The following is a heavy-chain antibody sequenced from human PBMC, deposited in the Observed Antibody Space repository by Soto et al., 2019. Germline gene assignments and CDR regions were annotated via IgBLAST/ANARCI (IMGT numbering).Heavy chain of an antibody. CDR3: ARIACSSTSCYETYYYYMDV. Sequence: GGSLRLSCAASGFTFSSYSMNWVRQAPGKGLEWVSYISSSSSTIYYADSVKGRFTISRDNAKNSLYLQMNSLRAEDTAVYYCARIACSSTSCYETYYYYMDVWGKGTTVTVSS. J-gene: IGHJ6*03. V-gene: IGHV3-48*01. D-gene: IGHD2-2*01. CDR2: ISSSSSTI. CDR1: GFTFSSYS.